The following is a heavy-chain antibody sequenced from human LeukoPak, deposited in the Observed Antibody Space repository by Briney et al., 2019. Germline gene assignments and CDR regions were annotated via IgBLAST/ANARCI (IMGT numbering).Heavy chain of an antibody. CDR1: GYTFTSYG. Sequence: GASVKVSCKASGYTFTSYGLSWVRQAPGQGREWMGWISAYNGNTNYAQKLQGRVTMTTDTSTTTAYMELRSLRSDDTALDYCARDGIVVVPAAIWGTNWFDPWGQGTLVTVSS. V-gene: IGHV1-18*01. J-gene: IGHJ5*01. CDR3: ARDGIVVVPAAIWGTNWFDP. D-gene: IGHD2-2*01. CDR2: ISAYNGNT.